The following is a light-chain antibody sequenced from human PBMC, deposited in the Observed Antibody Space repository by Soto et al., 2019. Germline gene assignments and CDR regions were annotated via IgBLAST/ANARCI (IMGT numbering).Light chain of an antibody. CDR1: QSVSSSY. CDR2: GAS. J-gene: IGKJ4*01. V-gene: IGKV3-15*01. CDR3: QHYNNWVGT. Sequence: IVLTQSPGTLSLSPGERATLSCRASQSVSSSYLAWYQQKPGQAPRLLIYGASTRATGIPARFSGSGSGTEFTLTISSLQSEDFTVYYCQHYNNWVGTFGGGTKVDI.